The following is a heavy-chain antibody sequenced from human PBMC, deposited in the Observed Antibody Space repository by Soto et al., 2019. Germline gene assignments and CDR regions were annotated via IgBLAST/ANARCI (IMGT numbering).Heavy chain of an antibody. CDR3: AKATATGGGAFDI. V-gene: IGHV3-53*01. Sequence: GGSLRLSCAASGFTVSSNYMSWVRQAPGKGLEWVAVIYSGDSTYYVDSVKGRFTISRDSSQNTVCLQMNSLTAGDTALYYCAKATATGGGAFDICGQGTKVTVSS. J-gene: IGHJ3*02. D-gene: IGHD2-8*02. CDR1: GFTVSSNY. CDR2: IYSGDST.